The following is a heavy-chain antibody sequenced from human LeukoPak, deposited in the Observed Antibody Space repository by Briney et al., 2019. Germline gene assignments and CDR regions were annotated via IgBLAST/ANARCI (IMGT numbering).Heavy chain of an antibody. D-gene: IGHD3-9*01. V-gene: IGHV4-4*07. Sequence: SETLSLTCTVSGGSISSYYWSWIRQPAGKGLEWIGRIYTSGSTNYNPSPKSRVTMSVDTSKNQFSLKLSSVTAADTAVYYCARNYDILTGYSGPSNAFDIWGQGTMVTVSS. CDR3: ARNYDILTGYSGPSNAFDI. J-gene: IGHJ3*02. CDR1: GGSISSYY. CDR2: IYTSGST.